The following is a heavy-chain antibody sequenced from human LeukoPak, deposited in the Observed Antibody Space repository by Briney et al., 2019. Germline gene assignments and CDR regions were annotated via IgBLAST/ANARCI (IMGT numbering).Heavy chain of an antibody. J-gene: IGHJ6*03. CDR3: AGALSWTTESYYYMDV. CDR2: MNPNSGNT. V-gene: IGHV1-8*01. D-gene: IGHD3/OR15-3a*01. CDR1: GYTFTGYD. Sequence: GASVKVSCKASGYTFTGYDSNWVRQATGQGLEWMGWMNPNSGNTGYAQKFQGRVTMTKNTSITTAYMDLSSLRSEDTAVYHCAGALSWTTESYYYMDVWGKGTAVTVSS.